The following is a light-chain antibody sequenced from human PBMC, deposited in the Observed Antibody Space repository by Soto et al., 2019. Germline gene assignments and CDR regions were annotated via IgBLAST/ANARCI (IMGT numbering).Light chain of an antibody. V-gene: IGLV2-18*02. Sequence: QSALTQPPSVSASPGQSVTISCTGTSSDVGSYDRVSWYQQPPGTAPKLMISEVSNRPSGVPDRFSGSKSGNTASLTISGLQAEDEADYFCASYRTSSAFVVFGGGTKLTVL. CDR2: EVS. CDR1: SSDVGSYDR. J-gene: IGLJ2*01. CDR3: ASYRTSSAFVV.